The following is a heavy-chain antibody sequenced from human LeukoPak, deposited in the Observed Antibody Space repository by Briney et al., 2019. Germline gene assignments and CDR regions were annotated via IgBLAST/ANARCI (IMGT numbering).Heavy chain of an antibody. CDR3: ARRAPRGYCTGGVCYFNWFDP. V-gene: IGHV4-34*01. Sequence: SETLSLTCAVYGGSFSGYYWSWIRQPPGKGLEWIGEINHSGSTNYSPSLKSRVTIPVDTSKNQFSLKLSSVTAADTAVYYCARRAPRGYCTGGVCYFNWFDPWGQGTLVTVSS. CDR2: INHSGST. D-gene: IGHD2-8*02. J-gene: IGHJ5*02. CDR1: GGSFSGYY.